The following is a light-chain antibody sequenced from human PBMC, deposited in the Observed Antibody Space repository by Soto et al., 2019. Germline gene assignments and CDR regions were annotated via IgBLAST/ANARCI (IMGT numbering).Light chain of an antibody. CDR1: QSVNSNF. V-gene: IGKV3-20*01. J-gene: IGKJ2*01. CDR3: QQYGRSPLLYT. Sequence: EIVLTQSPGTLSLSPGERATLSCRASQSVNSNFLAWYQQKPGQAPRLLVYGSSTRAAGVPDRFSGSGSGTDFTLTISRLEPEDFAVYYCQQYGRSPLLYTCSQWTKLGVK. CDR2: GSS.